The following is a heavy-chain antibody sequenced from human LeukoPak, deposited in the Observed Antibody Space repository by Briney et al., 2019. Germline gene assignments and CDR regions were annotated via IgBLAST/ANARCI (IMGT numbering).Heavy chain of an antibody. CDR1: GGSISSYY. J-gene: IGHJ2*01. Sequence: NSSETLSLTCTVSGGSISSYYWSWIRQPPGKGLEWIGYIYYSGSTNYNPSLKSRVTISVDTSKNQFSLKLSSVTAADTAVCYCARVTSDSSGYYYLNWYFDLWGRGTLVTVSS. CDR3: ARVTSDSSGYYYLNWYFDL. V-gene: IGHV4-59*01. D-gene: IGHD3-22*01. CDR2: IYYSGST.